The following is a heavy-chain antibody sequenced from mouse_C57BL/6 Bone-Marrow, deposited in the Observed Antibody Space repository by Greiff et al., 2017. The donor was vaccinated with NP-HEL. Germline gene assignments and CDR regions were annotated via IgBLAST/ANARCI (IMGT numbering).Heavy chain of an antibody. Sequence: QVQLQQSGPELVKPGASVKISCKASGYAFSSSWMNWVKQRPGKGLEWIGRIYPGDGDTNYNGKFKGKATLTADKSSSTAYMQLSSLTSEDSAVYFCAPGRGWFAYWGQGTLVTVSA. CDR2: IYPGDGDT. CDR1: GYAFSSSW. J-gene: IGHJ3*01. V-gene: IGHV1-82*01. CDR3: APGRGWFAY.